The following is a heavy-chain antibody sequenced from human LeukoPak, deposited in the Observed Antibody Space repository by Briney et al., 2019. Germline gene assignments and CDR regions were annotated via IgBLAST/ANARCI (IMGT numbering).Heavy chain of an antibody. CDR1: GGSISSGDYY. V-gene: IGHV4-30-4*01. J-gene: IGHJ3*02. D-gene: IGHD4-17*01. Sequence: SQTLSLTCTVSGGSISSGDYYWSWIRQPPGKGLEWIGYIYYSGSTYYNPSLKSRVTISVDTSKNQFSLKLSSVTAADTAVYYCARVRGDYDAFDIWGQGTMVTVSP. CDR2: IYYSGST. CDR3: ARVRGDYDAFDI.